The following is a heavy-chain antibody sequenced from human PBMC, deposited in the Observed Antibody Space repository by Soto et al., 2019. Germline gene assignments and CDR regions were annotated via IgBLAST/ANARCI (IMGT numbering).Heavy chain of an antibody. V-gene: IGHV1-18*04. CDR2: ISGHNGNT. Sequence: ASVKVSCKASGYSFTSYGISWVRQAPGQGPEWMGWISGHNGNTNHPQSLQGRVTMTTDTSRNTAYMELSSLRSDDTAVYYCARHRFNYYDDTVYYYFDCWGQGTLVTVSS. CDR3: ARHRFNYYDDTVYYYFDC. CDR1: GYSFTSYG. D-gene: IGHD3-22*01. J-gene: IGHJ4*02.